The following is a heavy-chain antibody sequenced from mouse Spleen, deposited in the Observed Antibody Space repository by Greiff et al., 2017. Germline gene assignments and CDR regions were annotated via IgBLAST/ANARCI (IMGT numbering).Heavy chain of an antibody. Sequence: LVESGPELVKPGASVKISCKASGYSFTDYNMNWVKQSNGKSLEWIGVINPNYGTTSYNQKFKGKATLTVDQSSSTAYMQLNSLTSEDSAVYYCARSGSYYRPSWFAYWGQGTLVTVSA. CDR1: GYSFTDYN. V-gene: IGHV1-39*01. CDR2: INPNYGTT. J-gene: IGHJ3*01. CDR3: ARSGSYYRPSWFAY. D-gene: IGHD2-12*01.